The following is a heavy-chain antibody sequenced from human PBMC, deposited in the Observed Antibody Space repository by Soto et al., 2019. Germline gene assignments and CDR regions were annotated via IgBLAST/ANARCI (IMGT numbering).Heavy chain of an antibody. CDR2: IIPIFGTA. Sequence: SVKVSCKASAGTFSSYAISWVRQAPGQGLEWMGGIIPIFGTANYAQKFQVRVTITADESTSTAYMELSSLRSEDTAVYYCARTRGYSYGYCPYWGQGTLVTVSS. CDR1: AGTFSSYA. V-gene: IGHV1-69*13. J-gene: IGHJ4*02. CDR3: ARTRGYSYGYCPY. D-gene: IGHD5-18*01.